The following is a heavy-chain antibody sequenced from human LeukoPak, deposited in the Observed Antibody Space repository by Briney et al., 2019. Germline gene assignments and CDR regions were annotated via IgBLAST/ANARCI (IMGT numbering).Heavy chain of an antibody. D-gene: IGHD5-12*01. CDR3: AREGSGYDWERWFDP. Sequence: PGGSLRLSCAASGFTFSSYSMNWVRQAPGKGLEWVSSISSSSSYIYYADSVKGRFTISRDNAKNSLYLQMNSLRAEDTAVYYCAREGSGYDWERWFDPWGQGTLVTVSS. J-gene: IGHJ5*02. CDR1: GFTFSSYS. V-gene: IGHV3-21*01. CDR2: ISSSSSYI.